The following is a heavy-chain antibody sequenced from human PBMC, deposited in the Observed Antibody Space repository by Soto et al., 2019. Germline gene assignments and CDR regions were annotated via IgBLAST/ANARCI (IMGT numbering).Heavy chain of an antibody. V-gene: IGHV3-30*18. D-gene: IGHD3-10*01. J-gene: IGHJ6*02. CDR2: ISYDGSNK. CDR1: GFAFSSYG. Sequence: PGGSLRLSCAASGFAFSSYGMHWVRQAPGKGLEWVAVISYDGSNKYYADSVKGRFTISRDNSKNTPYLQMNSLRAEDTAVYYCAKTPYGSGSYYYYYYYYGMDVWGQGTTVTVSS. CDR3: AKTPYGSGSYYYYYYYYGMDV.